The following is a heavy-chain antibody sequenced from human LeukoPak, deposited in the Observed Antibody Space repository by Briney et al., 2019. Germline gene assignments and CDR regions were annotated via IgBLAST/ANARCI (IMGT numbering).Heavy chain of an antibody. Sequence: SETLSLTCTVSGGSISSYYWSWIRQPPGKGLEWIGFIFYSGSTNSNPSLKSRVTISVDTSKNQFSPKLSSVTAADTAVYYCARHGVDDYGDYRGWFDPWGQGTLVTVSS. CDR3: ARHGVDDYGDYRGWFDP. CDR2: IFYSGST. V-gene: IGHV4-59*08. CDR1: GGSISSYY. J-gene: IGHJ5*02. D-gene: IGHD4-17*01.